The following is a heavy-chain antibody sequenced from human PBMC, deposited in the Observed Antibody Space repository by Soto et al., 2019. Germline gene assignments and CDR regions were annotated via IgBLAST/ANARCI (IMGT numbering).Heavy chain of an antibody. CDR2: INPNTGGT. CDR3: AVSHYCSGGDCTTQSLYYFDY. V-gene: IGHV1-2*02. Sequence: QVQLVQSGAEVKKPGASVKVSCKASGYTFTGHHIHWVRQAPGQGLEWVGWINPNTGGTNYAQKFQGRVPMTRDTSISTAYMELSRLRSDDTAVYYCAVSHYCSGGDCTTQSLYYFDYWGQGAVVTVSS. D-gene: IGHD2-15*01. J-gene: IGHJ4*02. CDR1: GYTFTGHH.